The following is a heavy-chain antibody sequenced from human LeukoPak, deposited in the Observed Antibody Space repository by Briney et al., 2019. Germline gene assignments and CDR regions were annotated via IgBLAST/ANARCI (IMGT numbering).Heavy chain of an antibody. CDR2: ISYDESDK. V-gene: IGHV3-30*18. CDR3: AKGVVAATNAAYYGMDV. Sequence: GRSLRLSCAASGFTFSNYGMHWVRQAPGKGLEWVAVISYDESDKYYADSVKGRFTISRDNSKNTLYLQMNSLRPEDTAVYYCAKGVVAATNAAYYGMDVWGQGTTVTVSS. J-gene: IGHJ6*02. CDR1: GFTFSNYG. D-gene: IGHD2-15*01.